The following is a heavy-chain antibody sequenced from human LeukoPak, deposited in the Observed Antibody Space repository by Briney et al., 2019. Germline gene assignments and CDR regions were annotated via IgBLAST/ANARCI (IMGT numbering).Heavy chain of an antibody. Sequence: EASVTVSFTASGYTFTIYGMNWVRQAPGQGLEWMGWINTNTGNPTYAQGFTGRFVFSLDTSVSTAYLQIRSLKAEDTAVYYCARIPGSGWYQIFDYWGQGTLVTVSS. J-gene: IGHJ4*02. D-gene: IGHD6-19*01. CDR3: ARIPGSGWYQIFDY. V-gene: IGHV7-4-1*02. CDR2: INTNTGNP. CDR1: GYTFTIYG.